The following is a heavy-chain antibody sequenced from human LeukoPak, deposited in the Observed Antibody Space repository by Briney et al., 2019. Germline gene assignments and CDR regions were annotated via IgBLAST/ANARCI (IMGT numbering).Heavy chain of an antibody. J-gene: IGHJ3*02. CDR3: AKDWVVKTAAFDI. Sequence: TGGSLRLSCAASGFTFSSYGMHWVRQAPGKGLEWVAFIRYDGSNKYYADSVKGRFTISRDNSKNTLYLQMNSLRAEDTAVYYCAKDWVVKTAAFDIRGQGTMVTVSS. D-gene: IGHD4-23*01. CDR1: GFTFSSYG. V-gene: IGHV3-30*02. CDR2: IRYDGSNK.